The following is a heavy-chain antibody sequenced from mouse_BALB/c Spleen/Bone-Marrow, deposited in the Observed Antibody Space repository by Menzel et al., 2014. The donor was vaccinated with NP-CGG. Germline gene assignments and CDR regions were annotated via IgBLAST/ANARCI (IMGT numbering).Heavy chain of an antibody. CDR1: GFTFTDYY. CDR2: IRNKAYGYTT. V-gene: IGHV7-3*02. J-gene: IGHJ2*01. Sequence: DVQLVESGGGLVQPGGSLRLSCSTSGFTFTDYYMNWVRQPPGKALEWLAFIRNKAYGYTTEYSASVKGRFTISRDNSQNILYLQMNTLRAEDSATYYCARDMGGLLFDSWGQSTTLSVSS. D-gene: IGHD1-1*01. CDR3: ARDMGGLLFDS.